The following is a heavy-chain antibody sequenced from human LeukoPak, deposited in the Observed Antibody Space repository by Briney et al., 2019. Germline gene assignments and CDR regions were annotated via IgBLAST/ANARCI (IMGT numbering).Heavy chain of an antibody. D-gene: IGHD3-22*01. Sequence: SETLSLTCTVSGGSLSSSSYYWGWIRQPPGKGLEWIGSIYYSGSTYYNPSLKSRVTISVDTSKNQFSLKLSSVTAADTAVYYCARPGYYDSSGYFDYWGQGTLVTVSS. J-gene: IGHJ4*02. CDR3: ARPGYYDSSGYFDY. V-gene: IGHV4-39*01. CDR2: IYYSGST. CDR1: GGSLSSSSYY.